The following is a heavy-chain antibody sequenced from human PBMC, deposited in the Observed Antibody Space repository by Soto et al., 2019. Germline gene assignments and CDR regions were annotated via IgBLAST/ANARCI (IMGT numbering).Heavy chain of an antibody. Sequence: PGGSLRLSCAASGFTFSSYAMSWVLQAPGKGLEWVSAISGSGGSTYYADSVKGRFTISRDNSKNTPYLQMNSLRAEDTAVYYCARTLYSYGTDYWGQGTLVTVSS. J-gene: IGHJ4*02. CDR1: GFTFSSYA. D-gene: IGHD5-18*01. CDR3: ARTLYSYGTDY. CDR2: ISGSGGST. V-gene: IGHV3-23*01.